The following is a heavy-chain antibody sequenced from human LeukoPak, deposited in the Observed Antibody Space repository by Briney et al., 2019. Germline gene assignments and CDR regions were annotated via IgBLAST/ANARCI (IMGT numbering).Heavy chain of an antibody. V-gene: IGHV3-30-3*01. D-gene: IGHD2-2*01. CDR2: ISYDGSNK. J-gene: IGHJ6*03. Sequence: GGSLRLSCAASGFTFSSYAMHWVRQAPGKGLEWVAVISYDGSNKYYADSVKGRFTISRDNSKNTLYLQMNSLRAEDTAVYYCAKEGEDIVVVPAAQYYYYYYMDVWGKGTTVTVSS. CDR3: AKEGEDIVVVPAAQYYYYYYMDV. CDR1: GFTFSSYA.